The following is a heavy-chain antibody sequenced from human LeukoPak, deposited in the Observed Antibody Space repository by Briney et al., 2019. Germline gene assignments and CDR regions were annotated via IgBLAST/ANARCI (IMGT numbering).Heavy chain of an antibody. Sequence: GGSLRLSCAASGFTFSSYWMSWVRQAPGKGLEWVANIKQDGSVKFYVDSVKGRFTISRDNAKNSLYLQMNSLRAEDTAVYYCARGNYDFWMGYYWGQGTLVTVSS. D-gene: IGHD3-3*01. J-gene: IGHJ4*02. CDR3: ARGNYDFWMGYY. V-gene: IGHV3-7*01. CDR1: GFTFSSYW. CDR2: IKQDGSVK.